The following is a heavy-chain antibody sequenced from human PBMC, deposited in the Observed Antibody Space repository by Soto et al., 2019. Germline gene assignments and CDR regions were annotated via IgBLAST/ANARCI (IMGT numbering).Heavy chain of an antibody. CDR2: ISYDGSNK. V-gene: IGHV3-30*18. CDR3: AKDARGITGTGYYYYYYGMDA. CDR1: GFTFSSYG. Sequence: PGGSLRLSCAASGFTFSSYGMHWVRQAPGKGLEWVAVISYDGSNKYYADSVKGRFTISRDNSKNTLYLQMNSLRAEDTAVYYCAKDARGITGTGYYYYYYGMDAWGQGTTVTVSS. J-gene: IGHJ6*02. D-gene: IGHD1-20*01.